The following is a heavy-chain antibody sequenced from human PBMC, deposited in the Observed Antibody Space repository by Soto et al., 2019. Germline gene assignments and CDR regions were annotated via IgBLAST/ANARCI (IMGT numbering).Heavy chain of an antibody. V-gene: IGHV3-48*01. J-gene: IGHJ4*02. CDR1: GFTFSSYS. CDR2: ISSSSSTI. Sequence: GGSLRLSCAASGFTFSSYSMNWVRQAPGKGLEWVSTISSSSSTIYYADSVKGRFTISRDNSKNSLYLQMNSLRAEDTAVYYYARDFGGKNPCDCSGNFDYWGQGTLVTVSS. D-gene: IGHD2-21*02. CDR3: ARDFGGKNPCDCSGNFDY.